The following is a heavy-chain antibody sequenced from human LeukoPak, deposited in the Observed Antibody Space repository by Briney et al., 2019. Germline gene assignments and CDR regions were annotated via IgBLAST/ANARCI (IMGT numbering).Heavy chain of an antibody. V-gene: IGHV4-34*01. CDR3: ARDAHSSSWYSPFVDY. J-gene: IGHJ4*02. CDR2: INHSGST. D-gene: IGHD6-13*01. CDR1: GGSFSGYY. Sequence: SETLSLTCAVYGGSFSGYYWSWIRQPPGKGLEWIGEINHSGSTNYNPSLKSRVTISVDTSKNQFSLKLSSVTAADTAVYYCARDAHSSSWYSPFVDYWGQGTLVTVSS.